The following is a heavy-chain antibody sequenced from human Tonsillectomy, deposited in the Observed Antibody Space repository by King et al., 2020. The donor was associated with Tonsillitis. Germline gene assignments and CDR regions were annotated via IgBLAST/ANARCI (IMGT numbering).Heavy chain of an antibody. V-gene: IGHV4-30-4*01. CDR3: ARINLLMWVAFDI. CDR2: IHYSGST. CDR1: DGSISSDDDY. J-gene: IGHJ3*02. D-gene: IGHD2-15*01. Sequence: QLQESGPGLVKPSQTLSLTCTVSDGSISSDDDYWSWIRQPPGKGLEWIGYIHYSGSTYFNPSLKSRVAMSVDPSKNQLSLKVTSVTAADTAVYYCARINLLMWVAFDIWGQGTMVTVSS.